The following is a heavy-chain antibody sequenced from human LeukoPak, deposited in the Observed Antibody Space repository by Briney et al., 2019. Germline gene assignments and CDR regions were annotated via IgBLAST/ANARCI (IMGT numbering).Heavy chain of an antibody. CDR1: GFTFSSYA. Sequence: GASLRLSCAASGFTFSSYAMSWVRQAPGKGLEWVSAISGSGGSTYYADSVKGRFTISKDNSKTTLYLQMNSLRAEDTAVYYCAKKPAAAAPLDYWGQGTLVTVSS. CDR2: ISGSGGST. D-gene: IGHD6-13*01. J-gene: IGHJ4*02. CDR3: AKKPAAAAPLDY. V-gene: IGHV3-23*01.